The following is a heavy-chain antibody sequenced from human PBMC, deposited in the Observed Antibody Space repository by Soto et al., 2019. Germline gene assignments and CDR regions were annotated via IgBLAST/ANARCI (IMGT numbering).Heavy chain of an antibody. J-gene: IGHJ5*02. CDR2: IYYSGST. D-gene: IGHD2-2*01. Sequence: QVQLQESGPGLVKPSQTLSLTCTVSGGSISSGGYYWSWIRQHPGKGLEWIGYIYYSGSTYYNPSLKGRVTISVDTSKNQFSLKLSSVTAADTAVYYCARRYCSSTSCYRLVRFDPWGQGTLVTVSS. CDR1: GGSISSGGYY. V-gene: IGHV4-31*03. CDR3: ARRYCSSTSCYRLVRFDP.